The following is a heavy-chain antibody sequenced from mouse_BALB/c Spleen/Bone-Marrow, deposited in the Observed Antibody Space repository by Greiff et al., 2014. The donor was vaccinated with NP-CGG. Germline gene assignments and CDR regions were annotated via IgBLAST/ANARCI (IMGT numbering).Heavy chain of an antibody. CDR1: GLSLTSYG. CDR3: ARTLRLRDYFDY. J-gene: IGHJ2*01. V-gene: IGHV2-9*02. Sequence: VQRVESGPGLVAPSQSLSITCTVSGLSLTSYGVHWVRQPPGKGLEWLGVIWAGGITNYNSALMSRLSISKDNSKSQVFLKMNSLQTDDTAMYYCARTLRLRDYFDYWGQGTTLTVSS. CDR2: IWAGGIT. D-gene: IGHD1-2*01.